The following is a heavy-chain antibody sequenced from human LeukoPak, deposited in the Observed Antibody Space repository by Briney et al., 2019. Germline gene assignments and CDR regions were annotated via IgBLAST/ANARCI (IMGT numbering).Heavy chain of an antibody. D-gene: IGHD3-3*01. J-gene: IGHJ6*02. CDR1: RGTFSSYA. CDR2: IIPILGIA. Sequence: ASVKVSCKASRGTFSSYAISWVRQAPGQGLEWMGRIIPILGIANYAQKFQGRVTITADKSTSTAYMELSSLRSEDTAVYYCARVSFDYYGMDVWGQGTTVTVSS. V-gene: IGHV1-69*04. CDR3: ARVSFDYYGMDV.